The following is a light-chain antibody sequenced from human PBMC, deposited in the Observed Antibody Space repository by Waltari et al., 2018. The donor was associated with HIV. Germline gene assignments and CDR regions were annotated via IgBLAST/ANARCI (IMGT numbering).Light chain of an antibody. J-gene: IGLJ3*02. V-gene: IGLV1-44*01. CDR1: DSNIGRNT. CDR2: NNN. Sequence: QSVLTQPPSASGTPGQRVAVACSVTDSNIGRNTVNWYQHLPGTAPKLLMYNNNERPSGVPDRFSGSKSGTSASLAISGLQSDDEANYYCATWDDSLRGRVFGGGTKLTVL. CDR3: ATWDDSLRGRV.